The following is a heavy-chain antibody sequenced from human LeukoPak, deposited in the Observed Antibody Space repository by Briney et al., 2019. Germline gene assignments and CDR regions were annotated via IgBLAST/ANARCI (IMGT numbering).Heavy chain of an antibody. CDR3: ARDFGIAAAETYFDY. D-gene: IGHD6-13*01. J-gene: IGHJ4*02. V-gene: IGHV1-46*01. CDR2: INPSGGST. CDR1: GYTFTTYY. Sequence: ASLKVSCKASGYTFTTYYMHWVRQAPGQGLEWMGIINPSGGSTSYAQKFQDRVTMTRDTSTSTVYMELSSLRSEDTAVYYCARDFGIAAAETYFDYWGQGTLVTVSS.